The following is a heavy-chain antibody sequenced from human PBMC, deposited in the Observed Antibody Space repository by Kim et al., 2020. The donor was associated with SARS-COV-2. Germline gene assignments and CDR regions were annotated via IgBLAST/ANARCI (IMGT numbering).Heavy chain of an antibody. CDR1: GGSISSGGYY. V-gene: IGHV4-31*03. D-gene: IGHD2-2*01. CDR2: IYYSGST. Sequence: SETLSLTCTVSGGSISSGGYYWSWIRQHPGKGLEWIGYIYYSGSTYYNPSLKSRVTISVDTSKNQFSLKLSSVTAADTAVYYCARDRSLRYCSSTSCYAGYYYYYGMDVWGQGTTVTVSS. CDR3: ARDRSLRYCSSTSCYAGYYYYYGMDV. J-gene: IGHJ6*02.